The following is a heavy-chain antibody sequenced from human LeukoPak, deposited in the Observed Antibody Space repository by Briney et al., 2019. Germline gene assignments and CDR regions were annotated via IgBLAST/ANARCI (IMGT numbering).Heavy chain of an antibody. V-gene: IGHV3-23*01. J-gene: IGHJ4*02. CDR1: GFTFSSYA. Sequence: GGSLRLSCAASGFTFSSYAMSWVRQAPGKGLEWVSAISGSGGSTYYADSVKGRFTISRDNAKNSLYLQMNSLRDEDTAVYYCARAGDYVYNYFDYWGQGTLVTVSS. CDR2: ISGSGGST. D-gene: IGHD4-17*01. CDR3: ARAGDYVYNYFDY.